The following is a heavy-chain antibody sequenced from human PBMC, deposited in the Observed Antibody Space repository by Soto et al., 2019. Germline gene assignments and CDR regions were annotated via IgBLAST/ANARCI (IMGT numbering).Heavy chain of an antibody. Sequence: SETLSLTCNVSGGSFPGYSWSWFRQTSGKGLEWIGDISYRGSTSYSPSLKSRLLISLDTSNNQFSLKVASVTPADTAVYYCARALLGFSYGYGGYFDPWGPGTLVTVSS. CDR3: ARALLGFSYGYGGYFDP. D-gene: IGHD3-16*01. J-gene: IGHJ4*02. CDR2: ISYRGST. V-gene: IGHV4-34*01. CDR1: GGSFPGYS.